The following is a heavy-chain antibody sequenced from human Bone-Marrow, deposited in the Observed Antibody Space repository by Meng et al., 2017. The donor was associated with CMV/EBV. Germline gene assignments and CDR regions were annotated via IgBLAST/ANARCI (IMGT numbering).Heavy chain of an antibody. J-gene: IGHJ4*02. CDR3: ARAGGGSYPFDY. CDR2: IIPIFGTA. D-gene: IGHD1-26*01. Sequence: VQRVQAGAEVKQPGSSVTVSCKASGGTFSSYAISWVRQAPGQGLEWMGGIIPIFGTANYAQKFQGIVTITADESTSTAYMELSSLRSEDTAVYYCARAGGGSYPFDYWGQGTLVTVSS. V-gene: IGHV1-69*12. CDR1: GGTFSSYA.